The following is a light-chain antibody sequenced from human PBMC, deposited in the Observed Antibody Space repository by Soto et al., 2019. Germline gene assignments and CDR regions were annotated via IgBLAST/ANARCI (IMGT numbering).Light chain of an antibody. Sequence: EIVLTQSPATLSLSPGERATLSCRASQSVSSYLAWYQQKPGQPPGLLIYDASNRATGIPARFSGSGSGTDFTLTISSLEPEDFAVYYCQRRSNWSTTFGQGTKVEIK. V-gene: IGKV3-11*01. J-gene: IGKJ1*01. CDR2: DAS. CDR1: QSVSSY. CDR3: QRRSNWSTT.